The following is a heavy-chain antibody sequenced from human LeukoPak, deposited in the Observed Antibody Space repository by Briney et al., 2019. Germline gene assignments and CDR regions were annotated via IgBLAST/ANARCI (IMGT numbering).Heavy chain of an antibody. CDR1: GGSISSYY. CDR3: ARGLRSNPNWFDH. J-gene: IGHJ5*02. V-gene: IGHV4-59*01. D-gene: IGHD4-17*01. Sequence: SETLSLTCTVSGGSISSYYWNWIRQPPGKGLEWIGYIYYGGSTNYNPSLKSRVIMSVDASKNQFSLRLSSVTAADTAVYYCARGLRSNPNWFDHWGQGTLVTVSS. CDR2: IYYGGST.